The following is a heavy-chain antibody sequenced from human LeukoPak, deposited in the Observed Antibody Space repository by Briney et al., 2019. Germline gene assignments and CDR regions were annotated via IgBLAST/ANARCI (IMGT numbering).Heavy chain of an antibody. CDR1: GFTFSSYA. V-gene: IGHV3-66*01. CDR2: IYSDGST. D-gene: IGHD3-10*01. J-gene: IGHJ4*02. CDR3: ARAFTMVRGVIMFDY. Sequence: GGPLRLSYAASGFTFSSYAMSWVRQAPGKGQEWVTAIYSDGSTYYADSVKGRFNISRDNSKNTLYLQMNSLRAEDTAVYYCARAFTMVRGVIMFDYWGQGTLVTVSS.